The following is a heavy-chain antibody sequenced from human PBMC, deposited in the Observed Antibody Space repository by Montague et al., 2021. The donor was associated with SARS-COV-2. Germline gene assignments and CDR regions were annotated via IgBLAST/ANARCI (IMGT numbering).Heavy chain of an antibody. Sequence: SETLSLTCAVSNGSFSSFYWNWIRQPPGKGLEWIGEISRGGSTYYNSSLKSRVTISVDTSKNQFSLNLRSVTAADTAVYYCACGDENGSGYMDVWGKGTTVTVSS. CDR1: NGSFSSFY. D-gene: IGHD1-26*01. CDR3: ACGDENGSGYMDV. CDR2: ISRGGST. J-gene: IGHJ6*03. V-gene: IGHV4-34*01.